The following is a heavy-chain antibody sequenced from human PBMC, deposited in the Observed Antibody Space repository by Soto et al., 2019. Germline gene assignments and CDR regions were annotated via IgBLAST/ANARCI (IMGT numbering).Heavy chain of an antibody. Sequence: PGGSLRLSCAASGFTVSSNYMSWVRQAPGKGLEWVSVIYSGGSTYYADSVKGRFTISRDNSKNTLYLQMNSLRAEDTAVYYCAKKATVTTGHFDYWGQGTLVTVSS. D-gene: IGHD4-4*01. CDR2: IYSGGST. V-gene: IGHV3-66*01. J-gene: IGHJ4*02. CDR1: GFTVSSNY. CDR3: AKKATVTTGHFDY.